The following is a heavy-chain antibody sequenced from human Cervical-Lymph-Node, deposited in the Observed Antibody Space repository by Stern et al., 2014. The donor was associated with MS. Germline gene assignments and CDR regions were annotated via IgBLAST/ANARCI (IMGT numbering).Heavy chain of an antibody. CDR1: GFTFSSYG. D-gene: IGHD6-19*01. J-gene: IGHJ4*02. Sequence: MQLVESGGGVVQPGRSLRLSCAASGFTFSSYGMHWVRQAPGKGLEWVAVIWYDGSNKYYADSVKGRFTISRDNSKNTLYLQMNSLRAEDTAVYYCARGPGSSGWPDYWGQGTLVTVSS. CDR2: IWYDGSNK. CDR3: ARGPGSSGWPDY. V-gene: IGHV3-33*01.